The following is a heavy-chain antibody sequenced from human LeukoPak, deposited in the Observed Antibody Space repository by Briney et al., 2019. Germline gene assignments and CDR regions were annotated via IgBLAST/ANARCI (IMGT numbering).Heavy chain of an antibody. J-gene: IGHJ3*02. Sequence: SETLSLTCTVSGGSISSGDYYWSWIRQPPGKGLEWIGYIYYSGSTYYNPSLKSRVTISVDTSKNQFSLKLSSVTAADTAVYYCARVPDYYDSSGYYFAFDIWGQGTMVTVSS. V-gene: IGHV4-30-4*01. D-gene: IGHD3-22*01. CDR3: ARVPDYYDSSGYYFAFDI. CDR1: GGSISSGDYY. CDR2: IYYSGST.